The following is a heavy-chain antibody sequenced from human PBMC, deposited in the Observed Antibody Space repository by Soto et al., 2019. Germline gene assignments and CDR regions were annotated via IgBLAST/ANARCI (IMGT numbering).Heavy chain of an antibody. CDR1: GGSISSSNW. D-gene: IGHD2-15*01. J-gene: IGHJ5*02. V-gene: IGHV4-4*02. CDR2: IYHSGST. Sequence: SETLSLTCAVSGGSISSSNWWSWVRQPPGKGLEWIGEIYHSGSTNYNSSLKSRLTISVDTSKNQFSLKLSSVTAADTAVYYCARHEDIFGSGGLGVFDPWGQGTVVTVSS. CDR3: ARHEDIFGSGGLGVFDP.